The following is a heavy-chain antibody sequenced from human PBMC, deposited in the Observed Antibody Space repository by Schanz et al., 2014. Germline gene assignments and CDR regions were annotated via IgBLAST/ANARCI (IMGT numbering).Heavy chain of an antibody. CDR2: ISDDGSNH. D-gene: IGHD3-3*01. Sequence: QALLVESGGGAVQPGRSLRLSCAASGVTVSNSYIHWVRQAPGKGLEWVAVISDDGSNHYYPDSVKGRFTISRDNSKNTLYLQMNSLRSEDTAVYYCAKDVDFWSGYYLDYWGQGTLVTVSS. CDR3: AKDVDFWSGYYLDY. V-gene: IGHV3-30*18. CDR1: GVTVSNSY. J-gene: IGHJ4*02.